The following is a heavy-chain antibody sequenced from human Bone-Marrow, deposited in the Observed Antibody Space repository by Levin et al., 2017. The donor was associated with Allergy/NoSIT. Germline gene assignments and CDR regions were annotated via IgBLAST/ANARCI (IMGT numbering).Heavy chain of an antibody. CDR1: GDSISSVYH. J-gene: IGHJ6*03. D-gene: IGHD6-6*01. V-gene: IGHV4-38-2*02. CDR2: IDFSGST. CDR3: SRDKSSNSLSYFYFYMDV. Sequence: SQTLSLTCGVSGDSISSVYHWGWIRQPPGKGLEWIGNIDFSGSTFYKPSLQTRVTISLDTSKNQFSLILTSVTAADPAVYYCSRDKSSNSLSYFYFYMDVWGKGTTVTVSS.